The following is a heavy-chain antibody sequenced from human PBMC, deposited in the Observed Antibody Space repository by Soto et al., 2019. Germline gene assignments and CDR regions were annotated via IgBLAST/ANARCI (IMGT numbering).Heavy chain of an antibody. Sequence: GESLKISCKGSGYSFTSYCIGWVRQMPGKCLEWMGIIYPGDSDTRYSPSFQGQVTISADKSISTAYLQWSSLKASDTDMYYCARRSYCSSTSCYRDYYYYMDVWGKGTTVTVSS. CDR3: ARRSYCSSTSCYRDYYYYMDV. CDR2: IYPGDSDT. V-gene: IGHV5-51*01. CDR1: GYSFTSYC. D-gene: IGHD2-2*02. J-gene: IGHJ6*03.